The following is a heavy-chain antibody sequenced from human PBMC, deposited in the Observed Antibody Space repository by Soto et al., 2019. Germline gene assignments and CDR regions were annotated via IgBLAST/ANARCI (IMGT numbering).Heavy chain of an antibody. D-gene: IGHD1-26*01. J-gene: IGHJ4*02. CDR2: ISGSGGST. CDR3: AKDPVGATQPYYFDY. Sequence: EVQLLESGGGLVQPGGSLRLSCAASGFTFSSYAMSWVRQAPGEGLEWVSSISGSGGSTYYTDSVKGRFTISRDNSKNTLYLQMNSLRAEDRAVYYCAKDPVGATQPYYFDYWGQGTLVTVSS. CDR1: GFTFSSYA. V-gene: IGHV3-23*01.